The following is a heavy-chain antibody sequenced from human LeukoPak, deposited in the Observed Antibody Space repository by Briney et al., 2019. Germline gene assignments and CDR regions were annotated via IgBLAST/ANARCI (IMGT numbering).Heavy chain of an antibody. CDR1: GFTFSSYA. J-gene: IGHJ6*04. Sequence: GGSLRLSCAASGFTFSSYAMSWVRQAPGKGLEWVSSISSSSSYIYHADSVKGRFTISRDNAKNSLYLQMNSLRAEDTAIYYCAGGRPPPNWNHYYGMDVWGKGTTVTVSS. CDR2: ISSSSSYI. V-gene: IGHV3-21*01. D-gene: IGHD1-20*01. CDR3: AGGRPPPNWNHYYGMDV.